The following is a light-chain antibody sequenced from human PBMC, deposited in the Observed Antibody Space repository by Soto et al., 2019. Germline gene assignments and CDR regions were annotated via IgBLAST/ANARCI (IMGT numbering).Light chain of an antibody. CDR3: CSYAGSNNLV. CDR2: EVS. J-gene: IGLJ2*01. Sequence: QSVLTQPPSASGSPGQSVTISCTGTSSDVGGYNYVSWYQQHPGKAPKLMIYEVSKRPSGVPDRFSGSKSGNTASLTVSGLADEEEADYYCCSYAGSNNLVFGGGTKLTVL. V-gene: IGLV2-8*01. CDR1: SSDVGGYNY.